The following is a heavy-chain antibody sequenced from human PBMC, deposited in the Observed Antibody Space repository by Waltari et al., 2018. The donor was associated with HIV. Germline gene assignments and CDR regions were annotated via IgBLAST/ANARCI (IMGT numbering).Heavy chain of an antibody. J-gene: IGHJ3*02. D-gene: IGHD3-16*01. CDR3: ASGGGAAADNHALEI. CDR2: INGGNAYT. CDR1: GFSFTNND. V-gene: IGHV1-3*01. Sequence: QVHLVQSGTEVKKPGASVKFSCKASGFSFTNNDLHWMRRRPGQTFEWLGSINGGNAYTKFSQEWQGRVTFSRDTFESTAYMELGGLRYDDGAVYYCASGGGAAADNHALEIWGQGT.